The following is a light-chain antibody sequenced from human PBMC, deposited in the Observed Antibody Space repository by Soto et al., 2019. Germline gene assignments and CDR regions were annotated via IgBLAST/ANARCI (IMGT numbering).Light chain of an antibody. CDR3: ASWDDSMDAVI. J-gene: IGLJ2*01. CDR2: SNN. CDR1: SYDIGGTNY. V-gene: IGLV1-47*02. Sequence: QSVLTQPPSASGTPGQRVFISCSGSSYDIGGTNYAYWYQQLPGAAPKLLMHSNNLRPSGVPERISGSKSGTSASLAISGRLSDDEDVDYCASWDDSMDAVIFGGGTKLTVL.